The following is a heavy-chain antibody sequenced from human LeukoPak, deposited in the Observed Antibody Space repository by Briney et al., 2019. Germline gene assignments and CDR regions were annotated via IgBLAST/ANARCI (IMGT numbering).Heavy chain of an antibody. D-gene: IGHD3-10*01. J-gene: IGHJ3*02. CDR2: IYSGGST. Sequence: GGSLRLSCAASGFTVGSNYMSWVRQAPGKGLEWGSVIYSGGSTYYADSVKGRFTISRDNSKNTLYLQMNILRVEDTAVYYCATTGFEDAFDIWGQGTMVTVSS. CDR1: GFTVGSNY. CDR3: ATTGFEDAFDI. V-gene: IGHV3-66*01.